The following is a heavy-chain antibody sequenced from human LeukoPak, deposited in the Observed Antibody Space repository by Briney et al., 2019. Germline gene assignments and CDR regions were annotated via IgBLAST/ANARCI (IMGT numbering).Heavy chain of an antibody. CDR2: IYYSGST. V-gene: IGHV4-59*01. CDR3: ARVGYCSGGSCPEGNWFDP. J-gene: IGHJ5*02. Sequence: SETLSLTCTFSGGSISSYYWSWIRQPPGKGLEWIGYIYYSGSTNYNPSLKSRVTISVDTSKNQFSLKLSSVTAADTAVYYCARVGYCSGGSCPEGNWFDPWGQGTLVTVSS. D-gene: IGHD2-15*01. CDR1: GGSISSYY.